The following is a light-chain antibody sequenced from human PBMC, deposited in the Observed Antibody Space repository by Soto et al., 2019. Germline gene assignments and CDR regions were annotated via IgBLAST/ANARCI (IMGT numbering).Light chain of an antibody. Sequence: QSVLTQPPSTSGSPGQSVTISCTGTSSDVGDYDYVSWYQQHPGKAPKLMIYEVNKRPSGVPDRFSGSKSGNTASLTVSGLQAEDEADYNCSSYAGSNNLVFGGGTKLTVL. CDR3: SSYAGSNNLV. CDR2: EVN. CDR1: SSDVGDYDY. V-gene: IGLV2-8*01. J-gene: IGLJ2*01.